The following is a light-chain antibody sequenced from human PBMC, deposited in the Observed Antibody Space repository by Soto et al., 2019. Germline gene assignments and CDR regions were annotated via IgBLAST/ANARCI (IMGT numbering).Light chain of an antibody. J-gene: IGKJ1*01. CDR3: QLYTNWPRWT. V-gene: IGKV1-5*01. CDR2: DAS. Sequence: DIQMTQSPSILSASIGDRVTITCRASQNIATWVAWYQQKPGKAPRLLIYDASNLESGVPSRFSGSGSGTEFTLTISSLQPDDFAVYYCQLYTNWPRWTFGQGTKVDIK. CDR1: QNIATW.